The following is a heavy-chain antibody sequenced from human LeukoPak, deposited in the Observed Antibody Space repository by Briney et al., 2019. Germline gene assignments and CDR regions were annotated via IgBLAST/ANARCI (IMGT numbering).Heavy chain of an antibody. CDR3: ARVGCTNGVCYEGDS. J-gene: IGHJ5*01. V-gene: IGHV4-59*01. Sequence: PSETLSLTCTVSGGAISGFYWSWIREPPGPGREGSGYIYYSGNTNSNPSLKSRVTISVDTSKNHFSLKLSSVTAADTAVYYCARVGCTNGVCYEGDSWGQGTLVTVSS. CDR2: IYYSGNT. CDR1: GGAISGFY. D-gene: IGHD2-8*01.